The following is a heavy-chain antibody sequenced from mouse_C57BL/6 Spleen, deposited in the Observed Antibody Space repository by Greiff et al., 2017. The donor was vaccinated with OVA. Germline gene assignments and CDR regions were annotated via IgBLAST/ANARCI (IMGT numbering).Heavy chain of an antibody. CDR2: IDPSDSYT. Sequence: QVQLQQPGAELVKPGASVKLSCKASGYTFTSYWMQSVKQRPGQGLEWIGEIDPSDSYTNYNQKFKGKATLTVDTSSSTAYMQLSSLTSEDSAVYYCARKGGSMDYWGQGTSVTVSS. V-gene: IGHV1-50*01. J-gene: IGHJ4*01. CDR3: ARKGGSMDY. CDR1: GYTFTSYW.